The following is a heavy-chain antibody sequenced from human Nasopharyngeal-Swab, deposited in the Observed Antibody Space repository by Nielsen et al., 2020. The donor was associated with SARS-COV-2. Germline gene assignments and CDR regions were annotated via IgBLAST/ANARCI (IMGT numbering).Heavy chain of an antibody. J-gene: IGHJ5*02. Sequence: GGSLRLSCAASGFTFSSSDMNWVRQAPGKGLDWVSAIDSSGRNTYYADSVRGRFTISRDNSKNTLYMQMNNLRAEDTALYYCARDVAGADSAWGQGTLVTVSS. V-gene: IGHV3-23*05. CDR3: ARDVAGADSA. CDR1: GFTFSSSD. CDR2: IDSSGRNT. D-gene: IGHD5-24*01.